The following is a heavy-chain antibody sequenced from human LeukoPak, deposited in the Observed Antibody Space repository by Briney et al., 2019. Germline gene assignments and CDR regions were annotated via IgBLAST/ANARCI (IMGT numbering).Heavy chain of an antibody. D-gene: IGHD6-13*01. CDR2: IKSDGSDT. J-gene: IGHJ4*02. V-gene: IGHV3-74*01. CDR3: ARESGYNSYSSSWYDDY. Sequence: GGSLRLSCAASGFTFSSYAMSWVRQAPGKGLVWVSRIKSDGSDTRYADSVKGRFTISRDNAKNSLYLQMNSLRAEDTAVYYCARESGYNSYSSSWYDDYWGQGTLVTVSS. CDR1: GFTFSSYA.